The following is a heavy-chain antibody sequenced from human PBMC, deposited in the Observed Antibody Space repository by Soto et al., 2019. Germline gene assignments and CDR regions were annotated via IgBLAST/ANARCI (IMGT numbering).Heavy chain of an antibody. Sequence: PSETLSLTCTVSGDSITSYNWNWLRQPPGKALEWIGYVYSSGSTNYNPSLKSRVTISVDTSRNQFSLKVNSVTAAGTAVYYCARRAVVAVTGSLDNWLDPWGQGILVTVSS. CDR1: GDSITSYN. CDR3: ARRAVVAVTGSLDNWLDP. V-gene: IGHV4-59*01. J-gene: IGHJ5*02. CDR2: VYSSGST. D-gene: IGHD2-21*01.